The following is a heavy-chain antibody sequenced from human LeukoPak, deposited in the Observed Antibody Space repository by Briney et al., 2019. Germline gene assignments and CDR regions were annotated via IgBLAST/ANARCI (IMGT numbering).Heavy chain of an antibody. CDR3: AREGYYYDSSGYDAFDI. Sequence: ASVKVSCKTSGYTLRSYGISWVRQAPGQGLEWMGWINPNSGGTNYAQKFQGRVTMTRDTSISTAYMELSRLRSDDTAVYYCAREGYYYDSSGYDAFDIWGQGTMATVSS. V-gene: IGHV1-2*02. J-gene: IGHJ3*02. CDR2: INPNSGGT. D-gene: IGHD3-22*01. CDR1: GYTLRSYG.